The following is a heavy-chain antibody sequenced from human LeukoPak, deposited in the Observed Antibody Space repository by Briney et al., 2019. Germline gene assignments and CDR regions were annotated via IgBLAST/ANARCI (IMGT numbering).Heavy chain of an antibody. Sequence: SVKVSCKASGGTFSSYAISWVRQAPGQGLEWMGGIVPIFGTANYAQEFQGRVTITADESTSTAYMELSSLRSEDTAVCYCAREVAAAGSLMFDYWGQGTLVTVSS. CDR1: GGTFSSYA. D-gene: IGHD6-13*01. CDR3: AREVAAAGSLMFDY. V-gene: IGHV1-69*01. CDR2: IVPIFGTA. J-gene: IGHJ4*02.